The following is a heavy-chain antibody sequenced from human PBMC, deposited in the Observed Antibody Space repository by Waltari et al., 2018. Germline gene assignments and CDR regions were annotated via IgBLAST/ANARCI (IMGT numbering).Heavy chain of an antibody. Sequence: QLQLQESGPGLVKPSETLPLTCSVSGGSISGRDYYWGWIRQPPGKGLEWIGSVYHTGTAYYNPSLKSRVTVSVDTSKNQFSLKVNSVTAADTAFYYCARSSRQFDSWFDPWGQGTLVTVSS. D-gene: IGHD3-10*01. J-gene: IGHJ5*02. CDR3: ARSSRQFDSWFDP. CDR2: VYHTGTA. CDR1: GGSISGRDYY. V-gene: IGHV4-39*01.